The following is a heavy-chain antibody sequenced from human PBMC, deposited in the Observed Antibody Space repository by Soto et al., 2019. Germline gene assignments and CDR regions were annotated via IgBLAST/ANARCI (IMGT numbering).Heavy chain of an antibody. J-gene: IGHJ4*02. V-gene: IGHV1-69*01. CDR3: ARDGGRHSGGIDY. D-gene: IGHD1-26*01. Sequence: QVQLVQSGAEVKKPGSSVKVSCKASGGTFSRYSINWVRQAPGQGLEWMGEIIPIFGTANYAQKFQGRVTSTADESTSTAYMELSRLSSEDTAVYYCARDGGRHSGGIDYWGQGTLVTVSS. CDR1: GGTFSRYS. CDR2: IIPIFGTA.